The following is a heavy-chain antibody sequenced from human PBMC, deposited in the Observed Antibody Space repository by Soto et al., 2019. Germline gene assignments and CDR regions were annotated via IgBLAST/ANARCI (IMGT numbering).Heavy chain of an antibody. CDR2: IIPIFGTA. CDR3: AREEGSNYFWFDP. CDR1: GGTLSSYA. V-gene: IGHV1-69*01. J-gene: IGHJ5*02. D-gene: IGHD4-4*01. Sequence: QVQLEQSGAEVKKPGSSVKVSCKASGGTLSSYAISWVRQAPGQGLERMGGIIPIFGTANYAQKFQGRVTITAEESTSAAYIELCSLTAEETAAYYCAREEGSNYFWFDPWGQGTLVTVS.